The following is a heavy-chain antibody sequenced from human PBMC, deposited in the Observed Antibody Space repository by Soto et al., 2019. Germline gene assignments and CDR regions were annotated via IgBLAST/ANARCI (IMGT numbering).Heavy chain of an antibody. CDR2: IFHRGST. CDR1: GGSISSGNW. Sequence: QVQLQESGPGLVKPSGTLSLTCAVSGGSISSGNWWHWVRQPPGKGLEWIGEIFHRGSTHYSPSRKSRFTISVAKSKNQFYLNLTSVNAAATAVYSCARDRGGNTFDYWGQGTLATVSS. J-gene: IGHJ4*02. CDR3: ARDRGGNTFDY. D-gene: IGHD3-10*01. V-gene: IGHV4-4*02.